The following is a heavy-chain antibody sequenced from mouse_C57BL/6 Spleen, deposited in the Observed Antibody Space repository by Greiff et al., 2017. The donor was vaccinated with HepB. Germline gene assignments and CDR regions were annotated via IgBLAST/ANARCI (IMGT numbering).Heavy chain of an antibody. CDR3: ARRGYDYGYFDV. V-gene: IGHV5-12*01. D-gene: IGHD2-3*01. CDR1: GFTFSDYY. J-gene: IGHJ1*03. Sequence: EVQGVESGGGLVQPGGSLKLSCAASGFTFSDYYMYWVRQTPEKRLEWVAYISNGGGSTYYPDTVKGRFTISRDNAKNTLYLQMSRLKSEDTAMYYCARRGYDYGYFDVWGTGTTVTVSS. CDR2: ISNGGGST.